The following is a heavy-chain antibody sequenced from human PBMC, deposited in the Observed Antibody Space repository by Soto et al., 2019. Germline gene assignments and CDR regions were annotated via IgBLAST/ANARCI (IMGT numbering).Heavy chain of an antibody. Sequence: ASVKVSCKASRYTFTSYYIHWVRQAPGQGLEWMGIINPSGGSTSYAQKFQGRVTMTRDTSTSTVYMELSSLRSEDTAVYYCARAYTVGDYFDYWGQGTLVTVSS. J-gene: IGHJ4*02. CDR1: RYTFTSYY. V-gene: IGHV1-46*03. D-gene: IGHD1-26*01. CDR2: INPSGGST. CDR3: ARAYTVGDYFDY.